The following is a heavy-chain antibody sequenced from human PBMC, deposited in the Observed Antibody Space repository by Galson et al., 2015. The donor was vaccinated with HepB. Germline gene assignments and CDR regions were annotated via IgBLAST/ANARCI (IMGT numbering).Heavy chain of an antibody. CDR3: ARADGYCSSTSCYKVYYYYYGMDV. Sequence: CAISGDSVSSTSAAWNWIRQSPSRGLEWLGRTYYRSKWYNDYAVSVKSRITINPDTSKNQFSLQLNSVTPGDTAVYYCARADGYCSSTSCYKVYYYYYGMDVWGQGTTVTVSS. CDR1: GDSVSSTSAA. D-gene: IGHD2-2*02. V-gene: IGHV6-1*01. J-gene: IGHJ6*02. CDR2: TYYRSKWYN.